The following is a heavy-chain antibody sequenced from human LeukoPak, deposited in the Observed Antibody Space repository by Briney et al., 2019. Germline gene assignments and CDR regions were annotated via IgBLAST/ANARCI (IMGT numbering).Heavy chain of an antibody. V-gene: IGHV3-23*01. CDR1: EFTFTNYW. J-gene: IGHJ4*02. CDR2: ICGSGGST. CDR3: AKVSARGDY. D-gene: IGHD3-10*01. Sequence: GGSLRFSCATSEFTFTNYWMSWVRQAPGKGLEWVSAICGSGGSTYYADSVKGRFTISRDNSENTLYLRMNSLRAEDTAVYYCAKVSARGDYWGQGTLVTVSS.